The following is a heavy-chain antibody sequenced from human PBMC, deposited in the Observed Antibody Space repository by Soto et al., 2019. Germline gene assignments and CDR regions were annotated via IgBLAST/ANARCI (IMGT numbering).Heavy chain of an antibody. CDR1: GFTFSSYA. V-gene: IGHV3-23*01. Sequence: PGGSLRLSCAASGFTFSSYAMSWVRQAPGEGLEWVSTISGSGGSTYYADSVKGRFTISRDNSKNTLYLQMDSLRAEDTAVYYCARAERGYSYGYSDWGQGTLVTVSS. CDR2: ISGSGGST. CDR3: ARAERGYSYGYSD. D-gene: IGHD5-18*01. J-gene: IGHJ4*02.